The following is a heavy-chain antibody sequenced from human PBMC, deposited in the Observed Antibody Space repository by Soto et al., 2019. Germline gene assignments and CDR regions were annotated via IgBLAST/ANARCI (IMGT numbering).Heavy chain of an antibody. CDR1: GGSISSSSYY. D-gene: IGHD3-3*01. CDR3: ARVVGTIFGVVIFTPTVYGMDV. Sequence: PSETLSLTCTVSGGSISSSSYYWGWIRQPPGKGLEWIGSIYYSGSTYYNPSLKSRVTISVDTSKNQFSLKLSSVTAADTAVYYCARVVGTIFGVVIFTPTVYGMDVWGQGTTVTVSS. V-gene: IGHV4-39*01. J-gene: IGHJ6*02. CDR2: IYYSGST.